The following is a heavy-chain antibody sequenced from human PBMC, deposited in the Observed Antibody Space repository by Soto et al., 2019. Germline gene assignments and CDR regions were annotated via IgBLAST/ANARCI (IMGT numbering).Heavy chain of an antibody. CDR3: ARDNGYSYGYTLDH. CDR1: GVSISSSIYY. V-gene: IGHV4-61*01. J-gene: IGHJ4*02. D-gene: IGHD5-18*01. Sequence: PSQTLSLTCTFAGVSISSSIYYLGWIRPPPGKGLEWIGYIYYSGSTNYNPSLKSRVTISVDTSKNQFSLKLSSVTAADTAVYYCARDNGYSYGYTLDHWGQGTLVIVSS. CDR2: IYYSGST.